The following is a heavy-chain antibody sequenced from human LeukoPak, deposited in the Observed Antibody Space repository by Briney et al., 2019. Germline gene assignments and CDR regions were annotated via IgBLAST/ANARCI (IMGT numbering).Heavy chain of an antibody. CDR2: FYHSGST. Sequence: SETLSLTCAVSGGSISSGGYSWGWIRQPPGKGLEWIAYFYHSGSTYYNPSLKSRVTISVDRSKNQFSLKLSSVTAADTAVYYCVREILYCSGGSCYRGPFDNWGQGTLVTVSA. J-gene: IGHJ4*02. D-gene: IGHD2-15*01. CDR1: GGSISSGGYS. V-gene: IGHV4-30-2*01. CDR3: VREILYCSGGSCYRGPFDN.